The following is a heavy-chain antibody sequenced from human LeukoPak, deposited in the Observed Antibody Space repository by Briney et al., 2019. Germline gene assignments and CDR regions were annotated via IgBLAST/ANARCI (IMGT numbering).Heavy chain of an antibody. V-gene: IGHV4-4*09. Sequence: SETLSLTCTVSGGSIICHYWSWIRQSPGKELEWIAYIYSHENTNYSPSLDGRATISEDTSKNQVSLKVRSVTTADTAVYYCARQTPYNGNHYFDYWGQGILVTVSS. CDR2: IYSHENT. CDR3: ARQTPYNGNHYFDY. CDR1: GGSIICHY. D-gene: IGHD1-14*01. J-gene: IGHJ4*02.